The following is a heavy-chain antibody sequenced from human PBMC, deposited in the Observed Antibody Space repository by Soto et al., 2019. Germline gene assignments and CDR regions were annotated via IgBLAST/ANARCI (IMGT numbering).Heavy chain of an antibody. D-gene: IGHD3-9*01. J-gene: IGHJ5*02. CDR3: ARDAQYDILTGYYYNWFDP. CDR2: ISSSSSTI. V-gene: IGHV3-48*01. Sequence: GGSLILSCAASGFTFSSYSMNWVRQAPGKGLEWVSYISSSSSTIYYADSVKGRFTISRDNAKNSLYLQMNSLRAEDTAVYYCARDAQYDILTGYYYNWFDPWGQGTLVTVSS. CDR1: GFTFSSYS.